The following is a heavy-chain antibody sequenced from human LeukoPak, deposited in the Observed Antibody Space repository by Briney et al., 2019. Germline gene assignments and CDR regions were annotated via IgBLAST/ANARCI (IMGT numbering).Heavy chain of an antibody. V-gene: IGHV3-30*18. CDR3: AKSGWYEYYFDY. Sequence: GRSLRLSCAASGFTFSSYGMHWVRQAPGKGLEWVAVISYDGSNKYYADSVKGRFTISRDNSKNTLYLQMNSLRAEDTAVYYCAKSGWYEYYFDYWGQGTLATVSS. J-gene: IGHJ4*02. CDR1: GFTFSSYG. CDR2: ISYDGSNK. D-gene: IGHD6-19*01.